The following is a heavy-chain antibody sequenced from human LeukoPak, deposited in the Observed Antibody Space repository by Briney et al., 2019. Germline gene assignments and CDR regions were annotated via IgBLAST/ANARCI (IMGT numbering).Heavy chain of an antibody. V-gene: IGHV4-59*01. CDR1: GGSISIYY. Sequence: SETLSLTCTVSGGSISIYYWSWIRQPPGKGLEWIGYIYYSGSTNYNPSLKSRVTISVDTSKNQFSLKLSSVTAADTAVYYCARSEYSSSAFDYWGQGTLVTVSS. D-gene: IGHD6-6*01. CDR2: IYYSGST. CDR3: ARSEYSSSAFDY. J-gene: IGHJ4*02.